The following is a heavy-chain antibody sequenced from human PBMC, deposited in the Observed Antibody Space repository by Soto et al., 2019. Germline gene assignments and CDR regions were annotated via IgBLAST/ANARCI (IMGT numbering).Heavy chain of an antibody. D-gene: IGHD1-7*01. CDR2: INHSGST. Sequence: TETLSLTCAVYGGSFSGYDLSWIRQPPGKGLEWIGEINHSGSTNYNPSLKSRVTISVDTSKNQFSLKLSSVTAADTAVYYCARARHNWNYGYYYSGMDVWGQGTTVTVSS. J-gene: IGHJ6*02. CDR1: GGSFSGYD. V-gene: IGHV4-34*01. CDR3: ARARHNWNYGYYYSGMDV.